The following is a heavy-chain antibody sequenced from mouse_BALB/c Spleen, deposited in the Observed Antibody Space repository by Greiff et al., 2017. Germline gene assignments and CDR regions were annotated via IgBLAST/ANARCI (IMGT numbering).Heavy chain of an antibody. D-gene: IGHD2-4*01. V-gene: IGHV3-8*02. CDR3: ARGTMITTDYAMDY. CDR2: ISYSGST. Sequence: EVQRVESGPSLVKPSQTLSLTCSVTGDSITSGYWNWIRKFPGNKLEYMGYISYSGSTYYNPSLKSRISITRDTSKNQYYLQLNSVTTEDTATYYCARGTMITTDYAMDYWGQGTSVTVSS. CDR1: GDSITSGY. J-gene: IGHJ4*01.